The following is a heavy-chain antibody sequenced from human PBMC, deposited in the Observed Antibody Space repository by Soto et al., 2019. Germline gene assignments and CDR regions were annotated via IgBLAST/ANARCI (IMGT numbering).Heavy chain of an antibody. Sequence: GGSLRLSCAASGFTFSSYAMSWVRQAPGKGLEWVSAISGSGGSTYYADSVKGRFTISRDNSKNTLYLQMNSLRAEDTAVYYCAKDPRSRGDPGWFDPWGQGTLVTVSS. CDR1: GFTFSSYA. V-gene: IGHV3-23*01. J-gene: IGHJ5*02. CDR3: AKDPRSRGDPGWFDP. CDR2: ISGSGGST.